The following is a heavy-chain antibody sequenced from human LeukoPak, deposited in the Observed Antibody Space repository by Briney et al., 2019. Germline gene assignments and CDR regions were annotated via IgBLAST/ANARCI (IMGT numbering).Heavy chain of an antibody. CDR2: ISSSSSYI. J-gene: IGHJ3*02. CDR1: GFTFSSYS. V-gene: IGHV3-21*01. Sequence: GGSLRLSCAASGFTFSSYSMNWVRQAPGKGLEWVSSISSSSSYIYYADSVKGRFTISRDNAKNSLYLQMNSLRAEDTAVYYCARVHPPTLMVRGVIGAFDIWGQGTMVTVSS. CDR3: ARVHPPTLMVRGVIGAFDI. D-gene: IGHD3-10*01.